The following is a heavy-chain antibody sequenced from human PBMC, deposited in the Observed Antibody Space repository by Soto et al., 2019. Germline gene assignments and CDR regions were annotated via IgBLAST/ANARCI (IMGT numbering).Heavy chain of an antibody. D-gene: IGHD3-22*01. CDR1: GGSISSGGYY. CDR2: IYYSGST. J-gene: IGHJ6*02. V-gene: IGHV4-31*03. Sequence: KPSETLSLTCTVSGGSISSGGYYWSWIRQHPGKGLEWIGYIYYSGSTYYNPSLKSRVTISVDTSKNQFSLKLSSVTAADTAVYYCARDLGDSSGYYYERYYGMDVWGQGTTVTVSS. CDR3: ARDLGDSSGYYYERYYGMDV.